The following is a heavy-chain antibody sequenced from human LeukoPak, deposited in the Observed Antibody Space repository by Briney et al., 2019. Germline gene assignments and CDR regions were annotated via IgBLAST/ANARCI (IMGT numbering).Heavy chain of an antibody. CDR1: GFTFSSYG. CDR3: ARVATSSFDY. J-gene: IGHJ4*02. V-gene: IGHV3-7*01. D-gene: IGHD5-12*01. Sequence: GGSLRLSCAASGFTFSSYGMHWVRQAPGKGLEWVANIKQDGSEKHYVDSVKGRFTISRDNAKNSLYLQMNSLRAEDTAVYYCARVATSSFDYWGQGTLVTVSS. CDR2: IKQDGSEK.